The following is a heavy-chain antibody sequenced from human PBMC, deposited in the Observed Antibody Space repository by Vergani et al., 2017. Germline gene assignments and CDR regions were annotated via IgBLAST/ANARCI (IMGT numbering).Heavy chain of an antibody. CDR3: ARASSPGWLRPDS. CDR2: LIPIFGTP. D-gene: IGHD5-12*01. J-gene: IGHJ4*02. Sequence: QVQLVQSGAEVKKPGSSVKVSCKTSGGTFNMYAINWVRQAPGQGLEWLGRLIPIFGTPNYAQNFEGRVTITADESTSTAYMSLSRLRSDDTAVYYCARASSPGWLRPDSWGQGTLVTVSS. CDR1: GGTFNMYA. V-gene: IGHV1-69*13.